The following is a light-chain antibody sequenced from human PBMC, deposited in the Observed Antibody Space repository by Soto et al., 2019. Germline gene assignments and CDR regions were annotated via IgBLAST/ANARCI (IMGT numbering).Light chain of an antibody. J-gene: IGLJ1*01. V-gene: IGLV2-14*01. Sequence: QSALNQPASVSGSPGQSITISCTGTSSDVGGSDYVSWYQHHPHRAPKLLIYEVSYRPSGVSDRFSGSKSGNTASLTISGLPAEDEADYYCSSYPSSNALEVFGIGTKLTVL. CDR1: SSDVGGSDY. CDR3: SSYPSSNALEV. CDR2: EVS.